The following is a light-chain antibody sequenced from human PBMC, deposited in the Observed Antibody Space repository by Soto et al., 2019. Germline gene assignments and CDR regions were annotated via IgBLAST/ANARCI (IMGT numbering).Light chain of an antibody. CDR3: QHYKTWPLA. CDR2: DAY. CDR1: QGVGST. V-gene: IGKV3-15*01. Sequence: EIALTQSPATVSVSPGERVTLSCRASQGVGSTLAWYRQRPGQGPRLLIYDAYLRATGVPARFSGSGSGTEFTLTISSLQSEDFAVYYCQHYKTWPLAFGGGTKVDIK. J-gene: IGKJ4*01.